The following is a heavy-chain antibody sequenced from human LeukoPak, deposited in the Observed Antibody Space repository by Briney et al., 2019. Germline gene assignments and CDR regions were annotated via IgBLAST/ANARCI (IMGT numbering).Heavy chain of an antibody. J-gene: IGHJ4*02. CDR3: ARDDSSARANY. D-gene: IGHD3-22*01. CDR2: IDTDGSST. Sequence: PGGSLRLSCAASGFTFSNYWVHWVRQAPGKGLVWASRIDTDGSSTVYADSLKGRFTISRDNAKNTLYLQMNSLRAEDTAVYYCARDDSSARANYWGQGTLVTVSS. CDR1: GFTFSNYW. V-gene: IGHV3-74*01.